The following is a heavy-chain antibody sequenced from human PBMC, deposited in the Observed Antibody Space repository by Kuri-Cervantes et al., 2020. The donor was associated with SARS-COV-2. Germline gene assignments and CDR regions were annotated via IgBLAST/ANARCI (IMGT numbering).Heavy chain of an antibody. D-gene: IGHD6-13*01. CDR3: ARPLSGYSSSWYRWFDP. V-gene: IGHV7-4-1*02. CDR2: INTNTGNP. Sequence: ASVKVSCKASGYTFTSYAMNWVRQAPGQGLEWMGWINTNTGNPTYAQGFTGRFVLSLDTSVSTADLQISSLKAGDTAGYYCARPLSGYSSSWYRWFDPWGQGTMVTVSS. CDR1: GYTFTSYA. J-gene: IGHJ5*02.